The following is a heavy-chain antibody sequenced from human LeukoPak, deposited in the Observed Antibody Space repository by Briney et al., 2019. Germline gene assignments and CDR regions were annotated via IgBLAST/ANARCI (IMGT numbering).Heavy chain of an antibody. D-gene: IGHD3-10*01. Sequence: GGSLRLSCVASSFSFSDFWMSRVRQRPGKGLEWVATIKRFGSEKTYLDSVKGRFTISRDDSKSSLSLQMNNLGADDSGLYYCARSSSQGFDYFDYWGQGALVTVSS. CDR2: IKRFGSEK. J-gene: IGHJ4*02. CDR3: ARSSSQGFDYFDY. CDR1: SFSFSDFW. V-gene: IGHV3-7*01.